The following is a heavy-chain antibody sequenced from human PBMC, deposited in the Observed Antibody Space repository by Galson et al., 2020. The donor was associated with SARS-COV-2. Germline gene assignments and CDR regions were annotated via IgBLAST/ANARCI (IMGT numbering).Heavy chain of an antibody. D-gene: IGHD3-22*01. V-gene: IGHV1-2*02. J-gene: IGHJ4*02. CDR3: ERGGYYYDSSGPKVDY. CDR2: INPNSGGT. CDR1: GYTFTGYY. Sequence: ASVKVSCKASGYTFTGYYMHWVRQAPGQGLEWMGWINPNSGGTNYAQKFQGRVTMTRDTSISTAYMELSRLRSDDTAVYYCERGGYYYDSSGPKVDYWGQGTLVTVSS.